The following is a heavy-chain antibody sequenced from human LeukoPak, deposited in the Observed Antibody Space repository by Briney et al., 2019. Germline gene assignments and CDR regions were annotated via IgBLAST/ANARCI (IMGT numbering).Heavy chain of an antibody. V-gene: IGHV1-69*05. CDR2: IIPIFGTA. CDR3: ASQGRVVPAALDAFDI. J-gene: IGHJ3*02. CDR1: GGTFSSYA. D-gene: IGHD2-2*01. Sequence: GASVKVSCKASGGTFSSYAISWVRQAPGQGLEWMGGIIPIFGTANYAQKFQGRVTITTDESTSTAYMELSSLRSEDTAVYYCASQGRVVPAALDAFDIWGQGTMVTVSS.